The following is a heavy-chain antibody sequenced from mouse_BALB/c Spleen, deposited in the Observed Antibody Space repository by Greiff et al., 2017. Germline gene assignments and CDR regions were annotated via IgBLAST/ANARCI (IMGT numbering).Heavy chain of an antibody. CDR2: ISYDGSN. Sequence: DVQLQESGPGLVKPSQSLSLTCSVTGYSITSGYYWNWIRQFPGNKLEWMGYISYDGSNNYNPSLKNRISITRDTSKNQFFLKLNSVTTEDTATYYCARAPGGGYFDYWGQGTTLTVSS. CDR3: ARAPGGGYFDY. V-gene: IGHV3-6*02. CDR1: GYSITSGYY. J-gene: IGHJ2*01.